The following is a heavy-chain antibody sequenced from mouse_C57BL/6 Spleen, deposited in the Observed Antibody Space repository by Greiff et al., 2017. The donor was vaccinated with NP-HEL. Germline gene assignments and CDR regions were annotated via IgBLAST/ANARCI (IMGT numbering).Heavy chain of an antibody. V-gene: IGHV3-6*01. D-gene: IGHD1-1*01. Sequence: EVKLQQSGPGLVKPSQSLSLTCSVTGYSITSGYYWNWIRQFPGNKLEWMGYISYDGSNNYNPSLKNRISITRDTSKNQFFLKLNSVTTEDTATYYCARERRSSTTVENYFDYWGQGTTLTVSS. J-gene: IGHJ2*01. CDR3: ARERRSSTTVENYFDY. CDR2: ISYDGSN. CDR1: GYSITSGYY.